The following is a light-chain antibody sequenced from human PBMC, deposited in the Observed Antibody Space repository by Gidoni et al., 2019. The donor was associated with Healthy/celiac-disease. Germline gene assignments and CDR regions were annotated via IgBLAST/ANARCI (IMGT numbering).Light chain of an antibody. Sequence: DIQMSQSPSSLSASVGDRVTRTCRASQSISSYLNLYQQQPGKAPKLLIYAASSLQSGVPSRFRVSGSGTDFTLTISSLQPEYFATYYCQQSYSTRLPFGGGTKVEIK. V-gene: IGKV1-39*01. CDR2: AAS. CDR3: QQSYSTRLP. J-gene: IGKJ4*01. CDR1: QSISSY.